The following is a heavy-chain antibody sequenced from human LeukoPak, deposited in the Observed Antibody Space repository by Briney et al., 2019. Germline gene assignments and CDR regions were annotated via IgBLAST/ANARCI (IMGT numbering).Heavy chain of an antibody. D-gene: IGHD3-10*01. J-gene: IGHJ4*02. CDR2: IYHSGST. Sequence: SETLSLTCRVSGVSISSGSNYWGWIRQPPGKTLEWIGSIYHSGSTYYNPSLKSRVTISVDTSKNQFSLKLSSVTAADTAVYYCARWALSLLWFGELSGPFDYWGQGTLVTVSS. CDR1: GVSISSGSNY. V-gene: IGHV4-39*07. CDR3: ARWALSLLWFGELSGPFDY.